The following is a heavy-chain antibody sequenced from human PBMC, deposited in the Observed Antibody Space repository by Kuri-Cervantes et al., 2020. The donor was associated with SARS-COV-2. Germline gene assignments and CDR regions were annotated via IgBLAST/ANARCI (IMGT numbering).Heavy chain of an antibody. CDR2: IIPILGIA. D-gene: IGHD5-24*01. Sequence: SVKVSCKASGGTFSSYAISWVRQAPGQGLEWMGGIIPILGIANYAQKFQGRVTITADKSTSTAYMELSSLRSEDTAVYYCARVRRDGYHEWAYFDYWGQGTLVTGSS. CDR1: GGTFSSYA. CDR3: ARVRRDGYHEWAYFDY. V-gene: IGHV1-69*10. J-gene: IGHJ4*02.